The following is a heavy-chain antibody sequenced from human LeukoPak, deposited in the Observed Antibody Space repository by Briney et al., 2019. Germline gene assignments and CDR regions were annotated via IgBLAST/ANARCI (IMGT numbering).Heavy chain of an antibody. CDR1: GYTFTNYY. CDR2: INPNSGGT. J-gene: IGHJ4*02. V-gene: IGHV1-2*02. D-gene: IGHD3-22*01. CDR3: ARAGVVSYYYDSSGYSLDY. Sequence: GASVKVSCKASGYTFTNYYIHWVRQAPGQGLEWMGWINPNSGGTNYAQKFQGRVTMTRDTSISTAYMELSRLRSDDTAVYYCARAGVVSYYYDSSGYSLDYWGQGTLVTVSS.